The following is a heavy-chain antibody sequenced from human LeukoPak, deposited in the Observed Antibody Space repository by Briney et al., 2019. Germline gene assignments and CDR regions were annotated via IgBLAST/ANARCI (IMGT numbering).Heavy chain of an antibody. D-gene: IGHD2-2*01. CDR1: GGSTSSYS. J-gene: IGHJ5*02. Sequence: PSETLSLTCPVPGGSTSSYSWSWIRQPAGKGLEWIGRIYTSGRPNYNPSLKSRVTMSVDTSKNQFSLKLSSVTAADTAVYYCARDADIVVVPAAIGHWFDPWGQGTLVTVSS. CDR2: IYTSGRP. CDR3: ARDADIVVVPAAIGHWFDP. V-gene: IGHV4-4*07.